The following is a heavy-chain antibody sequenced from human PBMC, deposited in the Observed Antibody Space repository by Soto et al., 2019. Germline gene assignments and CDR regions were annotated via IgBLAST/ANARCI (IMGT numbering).Heavy chain of an antibody. CDR2: IKSKTDDGTT. J-gene: IGHJ6*03. CDR1: GLTFSNAW. Sequence: GGSLRLSCAASGLTFSNAWMSWVRQAPGKGLEWVGRIKSKTDDGTTDYGTPVKGRFTFLRDDSKNTLYLQMNSLKTEDTAVYYCTTTLTAHMDVWGKGTTVTVSS. CDR3: TTTLTAHMDV. V-gene: IGHV3-15*01.